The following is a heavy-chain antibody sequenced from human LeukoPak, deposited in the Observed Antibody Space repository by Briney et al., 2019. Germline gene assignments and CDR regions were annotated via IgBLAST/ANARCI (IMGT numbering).Heavy chain of an antibody. V-gene: IGHV4-39*07. J-gene: IGHJ4*02. CDR1: GGSISSSSYY. Sequence: SETLSLTCTVSGGSISSSSYYWSWIRQPPGKGLEWIGEINHSGSTNYNPSLKSRVTISVDTSKNQFSLKLSSVTAADTAVYYCARETYYYGSGTDYWGQRTLVTVSS. CDR3: ARETYYYGSGTDY. CDR2: INHSGST. D-gene: IGHD3-10*01.